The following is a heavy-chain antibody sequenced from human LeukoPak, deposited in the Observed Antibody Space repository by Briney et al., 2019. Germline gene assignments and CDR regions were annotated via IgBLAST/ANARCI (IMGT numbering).Heavy chain of an antibody. J-gene: IGHJ4*02. CDR2: IGESDGRT. Sequence: GGSLRLSCAASGFTVTTLAMTWVRQAPGKGLEWVSVIGESDGRTYYADSVKGRFTISRDESKNTLYLQMDSLRAEDTAVYYCAKGPTDSCWEKLHDWGQGTLVTVSS. D-gene: IGHD1-26*01. CDR3: AKGPTDSCWEKLHD. V-gene: IGHV3-23*01. CDR1: GFTVTTLA.